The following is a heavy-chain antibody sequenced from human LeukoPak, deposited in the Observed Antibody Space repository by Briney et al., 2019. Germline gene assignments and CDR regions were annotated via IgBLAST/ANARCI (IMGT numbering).Heavy chain of an antibody. Sequence: SETLSLTCTVSGGSISSSDYYWSWIRQPPGKELEWIASINYGGTTYYNPSLKSRVTISVDTSKNQFSLRLSSVTAADTAVYYCARGSRGDYYDSSGPDAFEIRGQGAMVTVSS. CDR1: GGSISSSDYY. CDR2: INYGGTT. D-gene: IGHD3-22*01. V-gene: IGHV4-39*07. CDR3: ARGSRGDYYDSSGPDAFEI. J-gene: IGHJ3*02.